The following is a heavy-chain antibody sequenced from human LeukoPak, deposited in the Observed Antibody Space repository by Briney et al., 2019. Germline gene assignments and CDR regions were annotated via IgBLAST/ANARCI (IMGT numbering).Heavy chain of an antibody. CDR1: GGSISSSSYY. Sequence: SETLSLTCTVSGGSISSSSYYWGWIRQPPGKGLEWIGSIYYGGSTYYNPSLKSRVTISVDTSKNQFSLKLSSVTAADTAVYYCANNGVVVTAPFDYWGQGTLVTVSS. J-gene: IGHJ4*02. V-gene: IGHV4-39*01. CDR3: ANNGVVVTAPFDY. D-gene: IGHD2-21*02. CDR2: IYYGGST.